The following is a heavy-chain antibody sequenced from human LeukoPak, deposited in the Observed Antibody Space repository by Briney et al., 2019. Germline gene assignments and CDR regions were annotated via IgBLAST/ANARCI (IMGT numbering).Heavy chain of an antibody. J-gene: IGHJ4*02. CDR1: GFTFSSYT. CDR2: ISGSSRDI. Sequence: GGSLRLSCTASGFTFSSYTMIWVRQPPGKGLEWVSSISGSSRDIYYADSLQGRFTISKDNAKNSLYLQMNSLRAEDTAMYSCARVFGEADGTGTAVDYWGQGTLVTVSS. CDR3: ARVFGEADGTGTAVDY. V-gene: IGHV3-21*06. D-gene: IGHD3-3*01.